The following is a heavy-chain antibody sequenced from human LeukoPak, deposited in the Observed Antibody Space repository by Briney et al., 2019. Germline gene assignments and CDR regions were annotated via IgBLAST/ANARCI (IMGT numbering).Heavy chain of an antibody. CDR1: GFTFNSYS. CDR2: ISSGDGRT. V-gene: IGHV3-23*01. Sequence: PGGSLRLSCVASGFTFNSYSMSWVRQAPGKRLDSVSLISSGDGRTYYVDSVKGRFTISRDISKNTLNLHMNSLRAEDTAVYYCAKEPLHCGADCFSLLDCWGQGTLVTVSS. J-gene: IGHJ4*02. D-gene: IGHD2-21*02. CDR3: AKEPLHCGADCFSLLDC.